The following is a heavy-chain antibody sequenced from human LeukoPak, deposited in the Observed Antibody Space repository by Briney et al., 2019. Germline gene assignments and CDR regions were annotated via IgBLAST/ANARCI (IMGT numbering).Heavy chain of an antibody. J-gene: IGHJ6*03. Sequence: GSSVKVSCKASGGTFSSYAISWVRQAPGQGLEWMGGIIPIFGTANYAQKFQGRVTITADESTSTAYMKLSSLRSGDTAVYYCARGTAGGYRYYYMDVWGKGTTVTISS. CDR2: IIPIFGTA. CDR3: ARGTAGGYRYYYMDV. CDR1: GGTFSSYA. D-gene: IGHD2-8*02. V-gene: IGHV1-69*01.